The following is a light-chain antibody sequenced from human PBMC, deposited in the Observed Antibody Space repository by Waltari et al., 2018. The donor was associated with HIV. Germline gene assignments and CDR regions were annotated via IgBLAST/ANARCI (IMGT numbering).Light chain of an antibody. CDR1: TSDDGYYNY. V-gene: IGLV2-8*01. CDR2: EVT. CDR3: SSYADSNDLL. J-gene: IGLJ2*01. Sequence: QSALTQPPSASESPGQSVTISCTGTTSDDGYYNYVSWYQQHPGKAPTLIIYEVTKRPSGVPDRFSGSKSGNTASLTVSGLQPEDEADYYCSSYADSNDLLFGGGTRLTVL.